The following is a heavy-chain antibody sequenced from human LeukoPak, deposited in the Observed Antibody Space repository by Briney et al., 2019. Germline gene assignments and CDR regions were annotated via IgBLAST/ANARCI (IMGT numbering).Heavy chain of an antibody. Sequence: GGPLRLSCAASGFTFSSYSTNWVRQAPGKGLEWVSSISSSSSYIYYADSVKGRFTISRDNAKNSLYLQMNSLRAEDTAVYYCARASPTGEENYWGQGTLVTVSS. V-gene: IGHV3-21*01. CDR3: ARASPTGEENY. CDR1: GFTFSSYS. CDR2: ISSSSSYI. D-gene: IGHD3-16*01. J-gene: IGHJ4*02.